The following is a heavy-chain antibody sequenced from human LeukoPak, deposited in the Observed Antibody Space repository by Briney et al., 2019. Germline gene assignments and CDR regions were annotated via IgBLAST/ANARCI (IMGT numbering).Heavy chain of an antibody. Sequence: GGSLRLSCAASGFSFSPYTMNWVRQAPGKGLEWVSSISSSSTYKYYADSVQGRFTISRDNAKNSLYLQMDSLRAEDAAQYYCSRERGDREFDYWGQGTLVTVSS. V-gene: IGHV3-21*01. CDR2: ISSSSTYK. J-gene: IGHJ4*02. D-gene: IGHD1-1*01. CDR3: SRERGDREFDY. CDR1: GFSFSPYT.